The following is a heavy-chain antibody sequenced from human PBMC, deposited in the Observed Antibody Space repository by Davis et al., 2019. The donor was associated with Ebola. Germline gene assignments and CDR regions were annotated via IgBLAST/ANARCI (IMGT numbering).Heavy chain of an antibody. Sequence: GESLKISCAASGFISSSYWMHWVRQAPGKGLVWVSRIKSDGSTKGYADSVKGRFTISRDNAKNTLYLQMNSLRAEDTAVFYCAKRATVKVPGANYYNAMDVWGKGTTVTVSS. J-gene: IGHJ6*04. CDR3: AKRATVKVPGANYYNAMDV. CDR2: IKSDGSTK. CDR1: GFISSSYW. V-gene: IGHV3-74*01. D-gene: IGHD2/OR15-2a*01.